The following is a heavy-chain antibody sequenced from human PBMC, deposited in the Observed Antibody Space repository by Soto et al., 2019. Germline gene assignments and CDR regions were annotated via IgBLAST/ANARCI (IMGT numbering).Heavy chain of an antibody. V-gene: IGHV3-30-3*01. Sequence: GGSLTLSCAASGFTLSNFAIYWVRQAPGKGLEWVTVISYDGSHKYYADSVKGRFTISRDNSKNTLYLQVNNLRAEDSAVYYCARDPPRYSSGWYRGPYYSNCMDVWRQGTTVTVSS. J-gene: IGHJ6*02. CDR2: ISYDGSHK. CDR1: GFTLSNFA. D-gene: IGHD6-19*01. CDR3: ARDPPRYSSGWYRGPYYSNCMDV.